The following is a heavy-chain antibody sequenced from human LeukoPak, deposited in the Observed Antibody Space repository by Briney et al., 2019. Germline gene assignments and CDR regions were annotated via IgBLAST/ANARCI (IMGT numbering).Heavy chain of an antibody. D-gene: IGHD3-22*01. Sequence: PSVKVSCKASGYTFTGYYMHWVRQAPGQGLEWMGWINPNSGGTNYAQKFQGRVTMTRDTSISTAYMELSGLRSDDTAVYYCLREYYYDSSGYYPDAFDIWGQGTMVTVSS. J-gene: IGHJ3*02. CDR2: INPNSGGT. CDR1: GYTFTGYY. V-gene: IGHV1-2*02. CDR3: LREYYYDSSGYYPDAFDI.